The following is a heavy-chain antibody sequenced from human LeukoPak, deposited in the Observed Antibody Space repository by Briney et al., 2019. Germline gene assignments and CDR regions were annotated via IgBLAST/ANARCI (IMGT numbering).Heavy chain of an antibody. D-gene: IGHD3-10*01. V-gene: IGHV5-51*01. CDR1: GFSFTSYW. CDR3: AALRESFYFDY. CDR2: IYPGDSDT. J-gene: IGHJ4*02. Sequence: GESLKISCKGSGFSFTSYWIGWGRQMPGKGLEWMGIIYPGDSDTRYSPSFQGQVTISADKSISTAYLQWSSLKASDTAMYYCAALRESFYFDYWGQGTLVTVSS.